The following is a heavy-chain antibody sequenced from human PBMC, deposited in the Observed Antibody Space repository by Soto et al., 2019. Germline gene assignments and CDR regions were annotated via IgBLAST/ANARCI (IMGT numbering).Heavy chain of an antibody. CDR1: GFTFSSYA. CDR2: ISGTGGTT. D-gene: IGHD6-25*01. J-gene: IGHJ4*02. Sequence: EVQLLESGGGLVQPGGSLRLSCAASGFTFSSYAMSWVRQAPGKGREWVSAISGTGGTTYYADSVKGRFTISRDNSRNKLHLQMNSLRAEDTAIYYCAKFFVETGGSSGWPWSFHFWGQGTLVTVSS. CDR3: AKFFVETGGSSGWPWSFHF. V-gene: IGHV3-23*01.